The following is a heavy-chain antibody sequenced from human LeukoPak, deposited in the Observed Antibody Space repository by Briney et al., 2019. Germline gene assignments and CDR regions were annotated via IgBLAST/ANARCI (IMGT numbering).Heavy chain of an antibody. CDR3: ARDPPYYDSSGYYYDY. CDR1: GFTFSTYS. D-gene: IGHD3-22*01. J-gene: IGHJ4*02. V-gene: IGHV3-21*01. Sequence: NSGGSLRLSCAASGFTFSTYSMNWVRQAPGKGLEWVSSISGSSIYIYYADSVKGRFIISRDNAKNSLYLQMNSLRAEDTAVYYCARDPPYYDSSGYYYDYWGQGTLVTVSS. CDR2: ISGSSIYI.